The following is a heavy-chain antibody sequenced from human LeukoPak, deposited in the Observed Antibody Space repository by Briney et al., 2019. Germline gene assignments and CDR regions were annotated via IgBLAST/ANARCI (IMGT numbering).Heavy chain of an antibody. CDR1: GVSVNSRSFY. J-gene: IGHJ4*02. D-gene: IGHD2/OR15-2a*01. CDR3: VRGAMVSKPGDF. CDR2: VYSSGNV. Sequence: SETLSLTCSVSGVSVNSRSFYWNWVRQPPGKGLEWIGSVYSSGNVYQSPSLQSRAAISVYASNNSFSLTLKSVTAADTAVYFCVRGAMVSKPGDFWGQGTLVIVSS. V-gene: IGHV4-39*01.